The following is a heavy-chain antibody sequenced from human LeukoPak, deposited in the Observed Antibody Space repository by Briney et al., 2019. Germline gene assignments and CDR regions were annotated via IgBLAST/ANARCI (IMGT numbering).Heavy chain of an antibody. CDR1: GGSFSGYY. V-gene: IGHV4-34*01. Sequence: PSETLSLTCAVYGGSFSGYYWSWIRQPPGKGLEWIGEINHSRSTNYNPSLKSRVTISVDTSKNQFSLKLSSVTAADTPVYYGAGGCGFRIRMVGGGPGRAFVIGGKGTMVT. J-gene: IGHJ3*02. D-gene: IGHD3-10*01. CDR2: INHSRST. CDR3: AGGCGFRIRMVGGGPGRAFVI.